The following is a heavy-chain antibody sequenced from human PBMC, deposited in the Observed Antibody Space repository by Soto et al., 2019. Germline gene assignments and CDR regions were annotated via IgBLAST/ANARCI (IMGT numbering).Heavy chain of an antibody. CDR2: MNPNSGNT. CDR1: GYTFTSYD. Sequence: QVQLVQSGAEVKKPGASVKVSCKASGYTFTSYDINWVRQATGQGLEWMGWMNPNSGNTGYAQKFQGRVTMTRNTSISTAYVELSSLRSEDTAVYYCARGRYGIAAAGKGGRYYGMDVWGQGTTVTVSS. D-gene: IGHD6-13*01. V-gene: IGHV1-8*01. CDR3: ARGRYGIAAAGKGGRYYGMDV. J-gene: IGHJ6*02.